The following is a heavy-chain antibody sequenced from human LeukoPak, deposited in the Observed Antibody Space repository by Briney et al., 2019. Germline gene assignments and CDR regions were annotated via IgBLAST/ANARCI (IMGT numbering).Heavy chain of an antibody. V-gene: IGHV3-48*02. D-gene: IGHD5-12*01. Sequence: GGSLRLSCAASQFTFSSYSMNWVRQAPGKGLEWVSYITTSSSTIYYADSVKGRFTISRDNAKNSLYLQMNSLRDEDTAVYYCARGGVCGYDLWGQGTLVTVSS. CDR2: ITTSSSTI. J-gene: IGHJ4*02. CDR3: ARGGVCGYDL. CDR1: QFTFSSYS.